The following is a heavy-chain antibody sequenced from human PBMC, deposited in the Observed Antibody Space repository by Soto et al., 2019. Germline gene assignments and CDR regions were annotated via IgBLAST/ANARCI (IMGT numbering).Heavy chain of an antibody. Sequence: EVQLLESGGGLVQPGGSLRLSCAASGFSFSSSAMRWVRQAPGKGLEWVSSISASATTTHYADSMKGRFTISRDNSKNTLYLQMNSLRADDTAVYYCAKHLIRALLVVGPAVGSWGQGTMVTVSS. CDR1: GFSFSSSA. J-gene: IGHJ3*01. CDR2: ISASATTT. D-gene: IGHD2-15*01. CDR3: AKHLIRALLVVGPAVGS. V-gene: IGHV3-23*01.